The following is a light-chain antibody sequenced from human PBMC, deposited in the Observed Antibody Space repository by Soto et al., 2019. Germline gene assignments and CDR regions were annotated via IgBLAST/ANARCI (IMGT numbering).Light chain of an antibody. CDR1: QSISNY. V-gene: IGKV1-39*01. Sequence: DIQMTQSPSSLSASIGDRVTITCRPSQSISNYLNWYQQKPGKVPKLLIYAASSLQTGVPSRFSGSGSGTDFTLTISSLQPEDFSTYYCQQTYTTPHTFGQGTKLEIK. CDR2: AAS. CDR3: QQTYTTPHT. J-gene: IGKJ2*01.